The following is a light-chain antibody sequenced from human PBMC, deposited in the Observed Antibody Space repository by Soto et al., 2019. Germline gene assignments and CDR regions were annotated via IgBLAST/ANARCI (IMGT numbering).Light chain of an antibody. Sequence: DIQMTQSPSTLSASIGDRVTITCRASQSISNWLAWYQQTPGKAPNLLIYKASTLQSGVPSRFSGSGSGTEFTLTISSLQPDDFATYYCQQYDSHPLTFGGGTNVEIK. J-gene: IGKJ4*01. CDR3: QQYDSHPLT. CDR1: QSISNW. CDR2: KAS. V-gene: IGKV1-5*03.